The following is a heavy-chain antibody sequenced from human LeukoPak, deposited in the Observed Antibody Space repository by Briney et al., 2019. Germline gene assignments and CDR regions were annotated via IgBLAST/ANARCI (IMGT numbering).Heavy chain of an antibody. CDR2: IYYSGST. CDR3: ARGGYDILTGFFRAFDI. Sequence: SETLSLTCTVSGGSISSYYWSWIRQPPGKGLEWIGYIYYSGSTNYNPSLKSRVTISVDTSKNQFSLKLSSVTAADTAVYYCARGGYDILTGFFRAFDIWGQGTMVAVSS. J-gene: IGHJ3*02. CDR1: GGSISSYY. V-gene: IGHV4-59*01. D-gene: IGHD3-9*01.